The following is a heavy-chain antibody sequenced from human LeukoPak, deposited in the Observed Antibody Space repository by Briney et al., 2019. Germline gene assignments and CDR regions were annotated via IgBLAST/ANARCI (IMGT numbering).Heavy chain of an antibody. J-gene: IGHJ4*02. CDR2: IRYDGSNK. CDR1: GFTFSSYG. CDR3: AKDRSDFWSGYAVDY. D-gene: IGHD3-3*01. Sequence: GGSLRLSCAASGFTFSSYGMHWVRQAPGKGLEWVAFIRYDGSNKYYADSVKGRFTISRDNSRNTLYLQMNSLRAEDTAVYYCAKDRSDFWSGYAVDYWGQGTLVTVSS. V-gene: IGHV3-30*02.